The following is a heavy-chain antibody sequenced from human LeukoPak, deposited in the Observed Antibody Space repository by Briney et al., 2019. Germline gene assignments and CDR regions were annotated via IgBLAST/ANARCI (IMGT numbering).Heavy chain of an antibody. J-gene: IGHJ4*02. V-gene: IGHV3-48*01. D-gene: IGHD3-10*01. CDR1: GFTFSGYS. CDR2: ISSTGSTT. Sequence: GGSLRLSCEASGFTFSGYSMNWVRQAPGKGLEWISYISSTGSTTYFADSVKGRFTISRDNSKNTLYLQMNSLRAEDTAVYYCARDLGQTYYYGSGSLDWGQGTLVTVSS. CDR3: ARDLGQTYYYGSGSLD.